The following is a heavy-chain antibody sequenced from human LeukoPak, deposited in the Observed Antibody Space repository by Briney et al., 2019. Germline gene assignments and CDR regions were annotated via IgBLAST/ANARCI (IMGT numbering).Heavy chain of an antibody. CDR1: GFTFSSYW. D-gene: IGHD3-16*01. J-gene: IGHJ5*02. CDR2: IKDDGSAK. Sequence: PGGSLRLSCAAAGFTFSSYWMSWVRQAPGKALEWVGNIKDDGSAKYYVDSVKGRFTISRDNAKNSLFLQMNNLRAEDTAVYYCAIENPGYAAYESWRQGTRVTVSS. CDR3: AIENPGYAAYES. V-gene: IGHV3-7*01.